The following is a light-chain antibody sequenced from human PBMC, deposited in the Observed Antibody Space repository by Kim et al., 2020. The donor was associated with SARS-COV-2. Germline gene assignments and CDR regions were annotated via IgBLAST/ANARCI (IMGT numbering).Light chain of an antibody. Sequence: DIVMTQSPDSLAVSLGERATINCKSSQSVLFSSNNKNYLAWYQQKPGQPPKLLIYWASTRESGVPDRFSGSGSGTDFTLNISSLQAEDVTVYYCQQYLTTPGTFGQGTKVDIK. CDR1: QSVLFSSNNKNY. J-gene: IGKJ1*01. CDR3: QQYLTTPGT. CDR2: WAS. V-gene: IGKV4-1*01.